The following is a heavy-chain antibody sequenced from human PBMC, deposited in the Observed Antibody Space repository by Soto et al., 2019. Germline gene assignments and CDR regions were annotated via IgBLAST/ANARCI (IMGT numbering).Heavy chain of an antibody. CDR1: GGTFRNHV. CDR2: IIPIIGTP. V-gene: IGHV1-69*01. CDR3: ARDLEFRDGNISHPDY. Sequence: QVQLVQSGAEVKKPGSSVKVSCKASGGTFRNHVFNWVRQAPGQGLEWMGGIIPIIGTPNYAQKFQGRVTITADASTNTVYLDVSSLRSQATAVYYCARDLEFRDGNISHPDYWGQGTLVTVAS. D-gene: IGHD3-10*01. J-gene: IGHJ4*02.